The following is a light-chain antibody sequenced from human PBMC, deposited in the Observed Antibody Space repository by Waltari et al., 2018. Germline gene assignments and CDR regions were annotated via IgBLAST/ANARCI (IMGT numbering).Light chain of an antibody. V-gene: IGLV2-14*01. CDR3: SSYTSSSVYV. CDR2: DVS. CDR1: SSDVGGYNY. J-gene: IGLJ1*01. Sequence: QSALTQPASVSGSPGQSITISCTGTSSDVGGYNYVSWYQQHPGKAPKLMIYDVSKRPSGVSKRFSGSKSGNTASLTISGRQAEDEADYYCSSYTSSSVYVCGTGTKVTVL.